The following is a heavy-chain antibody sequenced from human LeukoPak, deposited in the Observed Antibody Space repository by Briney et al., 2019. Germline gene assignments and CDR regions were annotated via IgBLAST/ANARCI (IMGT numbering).Heavy chain of an antibody. CDR1: GGTFSSYA. Sequence: ASVKVSCKASGGTFSSYAISWVRQAPGQGLEWMGGIILIFGTANYAQKFQGRVTITTDESTSTAYMELSSLRSEDTAVYYCATGHGQQLVLMMGYYYYMDVWGKGTTVTVSS. D-gene: IGHD6-13*01. CDR3: ATGHGQQLVLMMGYYYYMDV. J-gene: IGHJ6*03. V-gene: IGHV1-69*05. CDR2: IILIFGTA.